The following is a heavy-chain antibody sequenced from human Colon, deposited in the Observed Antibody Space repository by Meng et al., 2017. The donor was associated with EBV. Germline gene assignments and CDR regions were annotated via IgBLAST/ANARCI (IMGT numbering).Heavy chain of an antibody. V-gene: IGHV4-39*01. CDR2: IYYNGRT. CDR3: ARRRYYYGSGSYHSYYFDY. J-gene: IGHJ4*02. D-gene: IGHD3-10*01. Sequence: QLLQRGAGPGLGQPSCTLSVTSTVSGGSISIRSYYWGCIRQPPGKGLEWIGVIYYNGRTYYNPSLKSRVTISVDTSKNQFSLKLNSVTAADTAVYYCARRRYYYGSGSYHSYYFDYWGQGALVTVSS. CDR1: GGSISIRSYY.